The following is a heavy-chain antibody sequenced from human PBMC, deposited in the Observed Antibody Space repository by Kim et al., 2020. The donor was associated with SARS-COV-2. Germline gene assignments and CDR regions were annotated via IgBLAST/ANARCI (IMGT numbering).Heavy chain of an antibody. CDR3: ARCIAVAGTLPEDY. Sequence: ASVKVSCKASGYTFTSYAMHWVRQAPGQRLEWMGWINAGNGNTKYSQKFQGRVTITRDTSASTAYMELSSLRSEDTAVYYCARCIAVAGTLPEDYWGQGTLVTVSS. D-gene: IGHD6-19*01. V-gene: IGHV1-3*01. CDR2: INAGNGNT. CDR1: GYTFTSYA. J-gene: IGHJ4*02.